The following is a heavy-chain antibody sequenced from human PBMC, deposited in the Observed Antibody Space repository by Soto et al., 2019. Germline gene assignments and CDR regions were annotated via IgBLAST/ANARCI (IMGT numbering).Heavy chain of an antibody. CDR3: ARLAGARQWLGWLDP. CDR1: GYSFTSYW. J-gene: IGHJ5*02. V-gene: IGHV5-51*01. CDR2: IYPGDSDT. D-gene: IGHD6-19*01. Sequence: PGESLKISCKGSGYSFTSYWIGWVRQMPGKGLEWMGIIYPGDSDTRYSPSFQGQVTISADKSISTAYLQWSSLKASDTAMYYCARLAGARQWLGWLDPWGQGTLVTVSS.